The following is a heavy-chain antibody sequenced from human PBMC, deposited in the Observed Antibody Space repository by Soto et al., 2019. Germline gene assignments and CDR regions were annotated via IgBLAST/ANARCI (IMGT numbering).Heavy chain of an antibody. Sequence: PGGSLRLSCAASGFAFSNYEMNWVRQAPGKGLEWVSYISLSGSTIYYADSVKGRFTISRDDAKNSLYLQMDSLRAADTAVYYCAREAAHGAARAIDYWGQGTLVTVSS. CDR2: ISLSGSTI. D-gene: IGHD2-8*01. CDR3: AREAAHGAARAIDY. J-gene: IGHJ4*02. CDR1: GFAFSNYE. V-gene: IGHV3-48*03.